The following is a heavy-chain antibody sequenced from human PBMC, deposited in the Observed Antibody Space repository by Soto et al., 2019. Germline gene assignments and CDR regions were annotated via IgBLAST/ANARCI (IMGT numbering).Heavy chain of an antibody. V-gene: IGHV4-30-2*01. CDR3: ARVPGP. CDR2: IYHSGST. J-gene: IGHJ5*02. CDR1: GCSISSGGYS. Sequence: SETLSLTCAVSGCSISSGGYSWSWIRQPPGKGLDWIGYIYHSGSTYYNPSPKSRVTISVDRSKNQFSLKLSSVTVADTAVYYCARVPGPWGQGTLVTVSS.